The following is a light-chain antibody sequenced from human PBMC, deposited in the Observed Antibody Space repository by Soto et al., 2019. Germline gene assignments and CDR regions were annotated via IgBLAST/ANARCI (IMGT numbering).Light chain of an antibody. CDR1: QDISNF. J-gene: IGKJ2*01. CDR2: DAS. V-gene: IGKV1-33*01. Sequence: DIQMTQSPSSLSASVGDRVTITCQASQDISNFLNWYQQKPGKAPKLLIYDASNLEAGVPSRFSGSGSGTDFTFTISSRQPEDNATYYCQQFDILPTFGQGTKLEIK. CDR3: QQFDILPT.